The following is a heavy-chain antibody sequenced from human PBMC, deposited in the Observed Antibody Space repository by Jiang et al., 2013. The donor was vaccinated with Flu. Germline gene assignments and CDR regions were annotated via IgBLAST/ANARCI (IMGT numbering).Heavy chain of an antibody. V-gene: IGHV3-30*18. D-gene: IGHD2/OR15-2a*01. CDR3: VKGPFQDIRPYFDI. CDR2: ISHDGTNI. Sequence: QLVESGGGVVQPGRSLRLSCAASGFSFSSYGMHWVRQAPRKGLEWVVVISHDGTNIHYADSVKDRFTISRDNSKSTLYLQMNSLRAEDTAVYYCVKGPFQDIRPYFDIWGQGTMVTVSS. J-gene: IGHJ3*02. CDR1: GFSFSSYG.